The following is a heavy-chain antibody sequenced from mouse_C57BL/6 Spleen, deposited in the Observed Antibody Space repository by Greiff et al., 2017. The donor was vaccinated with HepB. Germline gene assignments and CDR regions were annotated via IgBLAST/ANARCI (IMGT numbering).Heavy chain of an antibody. J-gene: IGHJ2*01. V-gene: IGHV5-17*01. CDR3: AKSYDGYYGGYFDY. CDR2: ISSGSSTI. CDR1: GFTFSDYG. D-gene: IGHD2-3*01. Sequence: EVKLVESGGGLVKPGGSLKLSCAASGFTFSDYGMHWVRQAPEKGLEWVAYISSGSSTIYYADTVKGRFTISRDNAKNTLFLQMTSLRSEDTAMYYCAKSYDGYYGGYFDYWGQGTTLTVSS.